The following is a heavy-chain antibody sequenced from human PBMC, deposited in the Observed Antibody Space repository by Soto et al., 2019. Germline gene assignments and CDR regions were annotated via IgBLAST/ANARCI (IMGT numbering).Heavy chain of an antibody. V-gene: IGHV3-7*03. CDR2: IWPDGSET. CDR3: ARDPGKTPGGGSFDL. J-gene: IGHJ3*01. CDR1: GFTFSSFG. Sequence: EVQLVESGENLVQPGGSQRLSCAASGFTFSSFGMTWVRQTPGTGLEWVATIWPDGSETRYVDSVKGRFTISRDNPTNSLYLQMNNLGVEATAVSYCARDPGKTPGGGSFDLWGQGTKVTVS. D-gene: IGHD1-1*01.